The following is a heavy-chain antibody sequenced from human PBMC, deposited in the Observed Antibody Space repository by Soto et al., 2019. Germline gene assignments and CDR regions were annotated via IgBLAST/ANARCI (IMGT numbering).Heavy chain of an antibody. J-gene: IGHJ4*02. V-gene: IGHV3-30*18. Sequence: QVQLVESGGGVVQPGRSLRLSCAASGFIFSSYGMHWVRQAPGKGLELVSVISYEGRHTYYADSVKGRFTITRDNSKNTMYLQMNSLRPADTAVYSCAKEVHCGGGSCSWSEGFEYWGQGTLLTVSS. CDR3: AKEVHCGGGSCSWSEGFEY. CDR2: ISYEGRHT. CDR1: GFIFSSYG. D-gene: IGHD2-15*01.